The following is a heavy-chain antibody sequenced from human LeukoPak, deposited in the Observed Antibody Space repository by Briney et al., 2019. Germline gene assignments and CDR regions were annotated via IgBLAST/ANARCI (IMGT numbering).Heavy chain of an antibody. CDR2: IIPNSGGT. J-gene: IGHJ4*02. CDR1: GYTFTGYY. D-gene: IGHD2-2*01. CDR3: ARDRIVVVPAAMDY. Sequence: ASVKVSCKASGYTFTGYYMHWVRQAPGQGLEWMGWIIPNSGGTNYAQKLQGRVTMTTDTSTSTAYMELRSLRSDDTAVYYCARDRIVVVPAAMDYWGQGTLVTVSS. V-gene: IGHV1-2*02.